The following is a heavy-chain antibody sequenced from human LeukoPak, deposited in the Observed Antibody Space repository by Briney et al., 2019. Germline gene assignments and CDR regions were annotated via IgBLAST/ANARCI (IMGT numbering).Heavy chain of an antibody. D-gene: IGHD1-26*01. CDR2: ISYRGRT. Sequence: SETLSLTCSMSDAYIGSSFWSWIRLPPGKGLEWIGSISYRGRTNYSPSLKSRATISMDTSKSQLSLVLTSVTAADTALYYCARDRSGSYYTFDIWGQGTMVTVSS. CDR3: ARDRSGSYYTFDI. CDR1: DAYIGSSF. J-gene: IGHJ3*02. V-gene: IGHV4-59*13.